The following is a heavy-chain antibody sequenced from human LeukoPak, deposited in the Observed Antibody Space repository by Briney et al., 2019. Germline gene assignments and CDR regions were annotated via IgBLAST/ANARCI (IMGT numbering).Heavy chain of an antibody. D-gene: IGHD2-2*02. V-gene: IGHV4-34*01. CDR2: INQSGRT. CDR3: ARFGPRRYCSSTSCYKISTGLDP. Sequence: SETLSLTCAVYGGSFSGYYWSWIRQPPGKGLEWIGEINQSGRTNYNPSLKSRVAISVDTSKNQFSLKLSSVTAADTAVYYCARFGPRRYCSSTSCYKISTGLDPWGQGTLVTVSS. CDR1: GGSFSGYY. J-gene: IGHJ5*02.